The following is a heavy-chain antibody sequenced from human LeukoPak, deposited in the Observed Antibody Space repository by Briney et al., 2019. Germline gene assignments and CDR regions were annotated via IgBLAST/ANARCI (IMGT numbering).Heavy chain of an antibody. Sequence: SETLSLTCAVYGGSFSGYYWSWIRQPPGKGLEWIGEINHSGSTNYNPSLKSRVTISVDTSKNQFSLKLSSVTAADTAVYYCARARFNTVTTNFDYWGQGTLVTVSS. V-gene: IGHV4-34*01. D-gene: IGHD4-17*01. CDR3: ARARFNTVTTNFDY. J-gene: IGHJ4*02. CDR1: GGSFSGYY. CDR2: INHSGST.